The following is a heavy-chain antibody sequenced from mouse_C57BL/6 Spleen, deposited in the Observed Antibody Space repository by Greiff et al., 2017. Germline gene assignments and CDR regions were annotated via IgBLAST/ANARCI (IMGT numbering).Heavy chain of an antibody. CDR2: IYPGSGST. Sequence: QVQLQQPGAELVKPGASVKMSCKASGYTFTSYWITWVKQRPGQGLEWIGDIYPGSGSTNYNEKFKSKATLTVDTSSSTAYMQLSSLTSEDSAVYYCARSGDELLWLFDVWGTGTTVTVSS. V-gene: IGHV1-55*01. CDR1: GYTFTSYW. CDR3: ARSGDELLWLFDV. J-gene: IGHJ1*03. D-gene: IGHD2-1*01.